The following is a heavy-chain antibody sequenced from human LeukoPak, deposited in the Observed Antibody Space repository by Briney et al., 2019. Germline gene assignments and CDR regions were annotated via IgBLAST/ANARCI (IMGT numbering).Heavy chain of an antibody. CDR3: AREVRVTIFGVVTATDFDY. CDR1: GVTFSSYV. J-gene: IGHJ4*02. V-gene: IGHV3-30-3*01. CDR2: ISYDGSNK. Sequence: PGGSLRLSCEASGVTFSSYVMSWVRQAPGKGLEWVAVISYDGSNKYYADSVKGRFTISRDNSKNTLYLQMNSLRAEDTAVYYCAREVRVTIFGVVTATDFDYWGQGTLVTVSS. D-gene: IGHD3-3*01.